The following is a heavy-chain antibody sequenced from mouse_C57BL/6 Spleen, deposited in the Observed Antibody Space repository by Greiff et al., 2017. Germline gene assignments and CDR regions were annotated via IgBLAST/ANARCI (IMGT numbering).Heavy chain of an antibody. CDR2: ISGGGGNT. D-gene: IGHD1-1*01. CDR3: ARHKITTVVADY. CDR1: GFTFSSYT. Sequence: EVKLVESGGGLVKPGGSLKLSCAVSGFTFSSYTMSWVRQTPEKRLEWVATISGGGGNTYYPDSVQGRLSISRDNAKNTLYLQMSSLRSEDTALYYYARHKITTVVADYWGQGTTLTVSS. V-gene: IGHV5-9*01. J-gene: IGHJ2*01.